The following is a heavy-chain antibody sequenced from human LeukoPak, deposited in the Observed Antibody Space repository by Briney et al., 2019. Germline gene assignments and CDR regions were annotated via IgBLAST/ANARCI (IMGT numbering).Heavy chain of an antibody. CDR3: ARIAEGDYGDYDNWYFDL. V-gene: IGHV1-8*01. J-gene: IGHJ2*01. CDR1: GYTFTSYD. Sequence: ASVKVSCKASGYTFTSYDINWVRQATGQGLEWMGWMNPNSGNTGYAQKFQGRVTMTRNTSISTAYMELSSLRAEDTALYYCARIAEGDYGDYDNWYFDLWGRGTLVTVSS. D-gene: IGHD4-17*01. CDR2: MNPNSGNT.